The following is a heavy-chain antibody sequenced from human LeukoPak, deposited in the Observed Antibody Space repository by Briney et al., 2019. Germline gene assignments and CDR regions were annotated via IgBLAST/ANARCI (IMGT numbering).Heavy chain of an antibody. CDR1: GFTFSSYE. V-gene: IGHV3-48*03. CDR2: ISSSGSTI. Sequence: GGSLRLSCAASGFTFSSYEMNWVRQAPGKGLEWVSYISSSGSTIYYADSVKGRFTTSRDNYKNSLYLQMNSLRAEDTAVYYCAREGSGYYYMDVWGKGTTVTISS. J-gene: IGHJ6*03. D-gene: IGHD3-10*01. CDR3: AREGSGYYYMDV.